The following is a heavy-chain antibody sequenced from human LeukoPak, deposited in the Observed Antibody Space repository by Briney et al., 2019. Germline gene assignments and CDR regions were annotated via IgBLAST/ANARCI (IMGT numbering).Heavy chain of an antibody. CDR2: IKQDGSEK. CDR1: GFTFSSYW. CDR3: ARDIGSSWTMLDAFDI. V-gene: IGHV3-7*01. Sequence: PGGSLRLSCAASGFTFSSYWMSWVRQAPGKGLEWVANIKQDGSEKYYVDSVKGRFTISRDNAKNSLYLQMNSLRAEDTAVYYCARDIGSSWTMLDAFDIWGQGTMVTVSS. D-gene: IGHD6-13*01. J-gene: IGHJ3*02.